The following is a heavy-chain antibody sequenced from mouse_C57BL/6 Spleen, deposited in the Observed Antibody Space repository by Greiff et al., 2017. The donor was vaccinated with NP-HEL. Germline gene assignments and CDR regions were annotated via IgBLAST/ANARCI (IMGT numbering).Heavy chain of an antibody. Sequence: VQLQQPGAELVRPGPSVKLSCKASGYTFTSYWMHWVKQRPGQGLEWIGVIDPSDSYTNYNQKFKGKATLTVDTSSSTAYMQLSSLTSEDSAVYYCARAAQATAYWGQGTLVTVSA. CDR2: IDPSDSYT. CDR3: ARAAQATAY. D-gene: IGHD3-2*02. J-gene: IGHJ3*01. V-gene: IGHV1-59*01. CDR1: GYTFTSYW.